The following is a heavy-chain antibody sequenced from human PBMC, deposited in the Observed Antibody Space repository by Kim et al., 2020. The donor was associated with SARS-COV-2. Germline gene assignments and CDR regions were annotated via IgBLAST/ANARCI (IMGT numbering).Heavy chain of an antibody. CDR1: GGSISSGDYY. CDR2: IYYSGST. J-gene: IGHJ5*02. Sequence: SETLSLTCTVSGGSISSGDYYWSWIRQPPGKGLEWIGYIYYSGSTYYNPSLKSRVTISVDTSKNQFSLKLSSVTAADTAVYYCARARYCSSTSCYFGDWFDPWGQGTLVTVSS. CDR3: ARARYCSSTSCYFGDWFDP. D-gene: IGHD2-2*01. V-gene: IGHV4-30-4*01.